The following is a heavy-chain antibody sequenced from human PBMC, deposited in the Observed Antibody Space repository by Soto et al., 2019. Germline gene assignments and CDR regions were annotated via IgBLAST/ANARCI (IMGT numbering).Heavy chain of an antibody. D-gene: IGHD3-3*01. V-gene: IGHV1-69*06. Sequence: QERLVQSGAEVRKPGSSVKVSCKVTGGTSTRYAINWVRQDPGQGLEWMGGIVTMFGTSKYAQKFPGRVTITADTSTNIAYMELRSLRSEDTAVYYCNRGSEYDFWSGYLWGQGTLVSVSS. CDR2: IVTMFGTS. CDR3: NRGSEYDFWSGYL. J-gene: IGHJ4*02. CDR1: GGTSTRYA.